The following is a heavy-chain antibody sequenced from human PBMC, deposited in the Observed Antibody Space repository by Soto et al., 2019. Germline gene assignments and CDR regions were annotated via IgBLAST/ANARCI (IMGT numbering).Heavy chain of an antibody. V-gene: IGHV4-39*01. CDR2: TYYSGST. D-gene: IGHD2-15*01. CDR3: APSGGSGQIDY. J-gene: IGHJ4*02. Sequence: QLQLQESGPGLVKPSETLSLTCTVSGGSVSSSSYYCGWIRQPPGKGLEWIGSTYYSGSTSYNPSLKSRVTISVDSSKNQFSLKLSSVTSADTAVYYCAPSGGSGQIDYWGQGTLVTVSS. CDR1: GGSVSSSSYY.